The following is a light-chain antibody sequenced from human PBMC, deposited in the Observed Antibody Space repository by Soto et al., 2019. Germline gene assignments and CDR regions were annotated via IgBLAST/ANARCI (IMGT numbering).Light chain of an antibody. CDR1: QPVSSNY. CDR3: QQYGASPQT. Sequence: EIVMTQSPATLSLSPGERATLSCRASQPVSSNYLAWYQQKPGQAPRLLIYGASSRATDIPDRFSGSGSGTDFTLTISRLEPDDFAVYYCQQYGASPQTFGQGTKVDI. J-gene: IGKJ1*01. CDR2: GAS. V-gene: IGKV3-20*01.